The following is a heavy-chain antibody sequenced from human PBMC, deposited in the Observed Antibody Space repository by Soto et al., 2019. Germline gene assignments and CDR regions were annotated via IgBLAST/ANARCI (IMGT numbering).Heavy chain of an antibody. Sequence: QVQLVQSGAEVKKPGASVKVSCKASGYTFTSYAMHWVRQAPGQRLEWMGWINAGNGNTKYSQKFQGRVTITRDTSASTAYMELSSLRSEDTAVYYCARKSSPIWFGDLEGLSFDPWGQGTLVTVSS. CDR1: GYTFTSYA. CDR2: INAGNGNT. V-gene: IGHV1-3*01. D-gene: IGHD3-10*01. J-gene: IGHJ5*02. CDR3: ARKSSPIWFGDLEGLSFDP.